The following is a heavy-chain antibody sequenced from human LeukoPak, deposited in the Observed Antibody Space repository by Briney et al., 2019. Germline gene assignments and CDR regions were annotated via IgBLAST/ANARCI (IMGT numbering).Heavy chain of an antibody. CDR3: ARAPSIGPRGAFDI. CDR2: IYYSGST. D-gene: IGHD1-26*01. CDR1: GGSISSYY. Sequence: PSETLSLTCTVSGGSISSYYWSWIRQPPGKGLEWIGYIYYSGSTNYNPSLKSRVTISVDTSKSQFSLKLSSVTAADTAVYYCARAPSIGPRGAFDIWGQGTMVTVSS. J-gene: IGHJ3*02. V-gene: IGHV4-59*01.